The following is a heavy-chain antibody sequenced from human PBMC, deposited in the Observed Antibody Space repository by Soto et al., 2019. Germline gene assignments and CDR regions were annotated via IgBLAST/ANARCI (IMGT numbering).Heavy chain of an antibody. J-gene: IGHJ6*04. Sequence: PGESLKISCKGSGYSFTSYWISWVRQMPGKGLEWMGRIDPSDSYTNYSPSFQGHVTISADKSISTAYLQWSSLKASDTAMYYWARQKAARLYYGMDVWGKGTTVTFSS. D-gene: IGHD6-6*01. CDR1: GYSFTSYW. CDR2: IDPSDSYT. CDR3: ARQKAARLYYGMDV. V-gene: IGHV5-10-1*01.